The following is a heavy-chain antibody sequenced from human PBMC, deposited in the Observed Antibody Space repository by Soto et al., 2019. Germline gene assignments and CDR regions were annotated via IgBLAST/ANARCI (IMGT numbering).Heavy chain of an antibody. CDR3: AGVAGSGWDDA. V-gene: IGHV4-30-2*01. CDR2: AYPRGST. Sequence: QVQLQESGSGLVKPSQTLSLTCAVSGGSIVSGGYSWSWIRQPPGKGLEWIGTAYPRGSTYYDPSLTSRVTISLDLSKNQFSLNLNSVTAADTAVYYCAGVAGSGWDDAWGQGTRVTVSS. D-gene: IGHD6-19*01. J-gene: IGHJ4*02. CDR1: GGSIVSGGYS.